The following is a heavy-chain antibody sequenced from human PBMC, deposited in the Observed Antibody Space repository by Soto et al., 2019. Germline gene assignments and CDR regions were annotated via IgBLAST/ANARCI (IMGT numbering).Heavy chain of an antibody. V-gene: IGHV1-18*01. Sequence: QVQLVQSGAEVKKPGASVKVSCKASGYTFTSYGISWVRQAPGQGLEWMGWISAYNGNTNYAQKLQGRVTMTTDTSTSTAYMELRSLRSDDTAVYYCARDSSGWSIYYYYYGMDVWGQGTTVTVSS. CDR1: GYTFTSYG. D-gene: IGHD6-19*01. J-gene: IGHJ6*02. CDR3: ARDSSGWSIYYYYYGMDV. CDR2: ISAYNGNT.